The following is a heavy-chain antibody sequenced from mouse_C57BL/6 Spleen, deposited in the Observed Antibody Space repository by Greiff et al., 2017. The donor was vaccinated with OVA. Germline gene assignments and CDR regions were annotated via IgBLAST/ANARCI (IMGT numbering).Heavy chain of an antibody. V-gene: IGHV1-69*01. CDR3: ARRGTYYGNYDY. Sequence: QVQLQQPGAELVMPGASVKLSCKASGYTFTSYWMHWVKQRPGQGLEWIGEIDPSDSYTNYNQKFKGKSTLTVDKSSSTAYMQLSSLTSEESAVYYCARRGTYYGNYDYWGQGTTLTVSS. J-gene: IGHJ2*01. D-gene: IGHD2-10*01. CDR1: GYTFTSYW. CDR2: IDPSDSYT.